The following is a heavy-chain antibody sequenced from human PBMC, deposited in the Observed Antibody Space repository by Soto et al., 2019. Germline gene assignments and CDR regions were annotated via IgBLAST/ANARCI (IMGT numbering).Heavy chain of an antibody. CDR3: ARDHSSGWYASNWFDP. V-gene: IGHV1-3*01. J-gene: IGHJ5*02. CDR2: INAGNGNT. Sequence: GASVKVSCKASGYTFTSYAMHWVRRAPGQRLEWMGWINAGNGNTKYSQKFQGRVTITRDTSASTAYMELSSLRSEDTAVYYCARDHSSGWYASNWFDPWGQGTLVTVSS. D-gene: IGHD6-19*01. CDR1: GYTFTSYA.